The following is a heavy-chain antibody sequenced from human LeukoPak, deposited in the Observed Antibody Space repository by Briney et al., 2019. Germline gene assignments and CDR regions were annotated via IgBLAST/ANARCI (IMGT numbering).Heavy chain of an antibody. V-gene: IGHV1-18*04. D-gene: IGHD5-12*01. CDR3: ARDRKDHVDIVEEGFDY. CDR2: ISAYNGNT. CDR1: GYTFTSYG. J-gene: IGHJ4*02. Sequence: GASVKVSCKAPGYTFTSYGISWVRQAPGQGLEWMGWISAYNGNTNYAQKLQGRVTMTTDTSTSTAYMELRSLRSDDTAVYYCARDRKDHVDIVEEGFDYWGQGTLVTVSS.